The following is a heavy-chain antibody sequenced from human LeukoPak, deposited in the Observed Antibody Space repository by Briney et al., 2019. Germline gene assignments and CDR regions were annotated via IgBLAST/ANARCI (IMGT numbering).Heavy chain of an antibody. CDR1: GGSISSSSYY. D-gene: IGHD6-6*01. CDR3: ARVPYSSSSPFDY. J-gene: IGHJ4*02. CDR2: IYYSGST. Sequence: SETLSLTCTVSGGSISSSSYYRGWIRQPPGKGLEWIGSIYYSGSTYYNPSPKSRVTISVDTSKNQFSLKLSSVTAADTAVYYCARVPYSSSSPFDYWGQGTLVTVSS. V-gene: IGHV4-39*07.